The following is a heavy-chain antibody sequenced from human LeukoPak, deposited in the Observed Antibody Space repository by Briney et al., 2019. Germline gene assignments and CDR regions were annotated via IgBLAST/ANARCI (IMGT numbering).Heavy chain of an antibody. CDR3: AKLLVTRTAKGYFDY. D-gene: IGHD2-21*01. J-gene: IGHJ4*01. V-gene: IGHV4-39*05. CDR1: GASISSSRYY. CDR2: IHYSGTT. Sequence: SETPSLTXSVSGASISSSRYYWGWIGQPPGKGLQWIGSIHYSGTTYYNPSLRSRVTISVDTSKNQFSLNLSSVTPADMATYYWAKLLVTRTAKGYFDYWGQGTPGAGSS.